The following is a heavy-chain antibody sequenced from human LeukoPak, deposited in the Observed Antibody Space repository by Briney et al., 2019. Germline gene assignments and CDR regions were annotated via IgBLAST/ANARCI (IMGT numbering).Heavy chain of an antibody. D-gene: IGHD3-22*01. CDR2: ISDSGST. J-gene: IGHJ4*02. CDR1: GSSMSSDYY. V-gene: IGHV4-38-2*02. CDR3: ASVYDSSGYPE. Sequence: SETLSLTCTVSGSSMSSDYYWGWIRQPPGKGLEWIGSISDSGSTYYNPSLKSRVTISVDTSKNQFSLKLSSVTAADTAVYYCASVYDSSGYPEWGQGTLVTVSS.